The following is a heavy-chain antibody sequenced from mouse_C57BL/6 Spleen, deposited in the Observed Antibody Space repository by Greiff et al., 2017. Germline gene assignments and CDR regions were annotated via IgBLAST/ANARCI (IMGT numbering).Heavy chain of an antibody. CDR2: MDPSDSYT. CDR3: ARRHFDV. CDR1: GYTFTSYW. J-gene: IGHJ1*03. V-gene: IGHV1-69*01. Sequence: QVQLQQSGAELVMPGASVKLSCKASGYTFTSYWMHWVKQRPGQGLEWIGEMDPSDSYTNYNQKFKGKSTLTVEKSSSTAYMQLSSLTSADSAVYYCARRHFDVWGTGTTVTVSS.